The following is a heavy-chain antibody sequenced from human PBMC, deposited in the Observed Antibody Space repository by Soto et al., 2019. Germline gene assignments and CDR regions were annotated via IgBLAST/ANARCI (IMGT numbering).Heavy chain of an antibody. D-gene: IGHD2-21*01. CDR3: TKAHIHDPPYNWFDP. J-gene: IGHJ5*02. CDR1: GFTFSSYP. CDR2: LSGSGATT. V-gene: IGHV3-23*01. Sequence: EVQLLESGGGLVQPGGSLRLSCAASGFTFSSYPMNWVRQAPGMRLEWVSGLSGSGATTFYADSVKGRFTISRDNSKNTLYLQMNSLRADDTARYDCTKAHIHDPPYNWFDPWGQGTLVTVSS.